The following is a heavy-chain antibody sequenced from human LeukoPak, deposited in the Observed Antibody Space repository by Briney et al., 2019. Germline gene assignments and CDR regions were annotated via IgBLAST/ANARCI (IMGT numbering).Heavy chain of an antibody. CDR2: ISGSGGST. Sequence: GRSLRLSCAAPGFTFSSYGMHWVRQAPGKGLDWVSAISGSGGSTYYADSVKGRFTISRDNSKNTLYLQMNSLRAEDTAVYYCAKDRASGWPNAFDIWGQGTMVTVSS. CDR1: GFTFSSYG. V-gene: IGHV3-23*01. CDR3: AKDRASGWPNAFDI. D-gene: IGHD6-19*01. J-gene: IGHJ3*02.